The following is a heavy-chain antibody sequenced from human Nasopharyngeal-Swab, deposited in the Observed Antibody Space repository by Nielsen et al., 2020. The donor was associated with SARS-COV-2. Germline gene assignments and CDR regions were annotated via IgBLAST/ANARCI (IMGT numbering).Heavy chain of an antibody. CDR1: GGTFSSYA. V-gene: IGHV1-69*10. Sequence: SVKVSCKASGGTFSSYAISWVRQAPGQGREWMGGIIPILGIANYAQKFQGRVTITADKSTSTAYMELSSLRSEDTAVYYCARHTTYYYDSSGYSDGGSFDYWGQGTLVTVSS. D-gene: IGHD3-22*01. CDR2: IIPILGIA. J-gene: IGHJ4*02. CDR3: ARHTTYYYDSSGYSDGGSFDY.